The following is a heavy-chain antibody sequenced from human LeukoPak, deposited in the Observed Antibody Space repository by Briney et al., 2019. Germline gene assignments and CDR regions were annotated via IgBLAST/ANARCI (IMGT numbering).Heavy chain of an antibody. CDR2: IKQDGGEK. CDR3: ARHDYGDYVWENGFDP. D-gene: IGHD4-17*01. J-gene: IGHJ5*02. Sequence: GGSLRLSCAASGFTVSSNYMSWVRQAPGKGLEWVANIKQDGGEKYYVDSVQGRFTISRDNAKNSLYLQMNSLRAEDTAVYYCARHDYGDYVWENGFDPWGQGTLVTVSS. V-gene: IGHV3-7*01. CDR1: GFTVSSNY.